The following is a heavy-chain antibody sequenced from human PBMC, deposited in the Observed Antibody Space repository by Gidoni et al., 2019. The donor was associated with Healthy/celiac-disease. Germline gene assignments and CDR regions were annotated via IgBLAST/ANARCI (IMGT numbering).Heavy chain of an antibody. Sequence: SGGSISSSSYSWGWILQPPGKGLEWIGSIYYSGSTYYNPSLKSRVTISVDTSKNQFSLELSSVTAADTAVYYCARATGWLYWGQGTLVTVSS. V-gene: IGHV4-39*01. CDR3: ARATGWLY. CDR2: IYYSGST. J-gene: IGHJ4*02. CDR1: GGSISSSSYS. D-gene: IGHD6-19*01.